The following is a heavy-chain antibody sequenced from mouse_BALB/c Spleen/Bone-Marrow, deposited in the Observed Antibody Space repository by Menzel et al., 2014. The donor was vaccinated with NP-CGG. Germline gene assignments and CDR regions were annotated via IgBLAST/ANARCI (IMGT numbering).Heavy chain of an antibody. J-gene: IGHJ3*01. D-gene: IGHD2-10*02. CDR2: IRNKANGYTT. Sequence: EVHLVESGGGLVQPGGSLRLSCATSGFTFTDYYMSWVRQPPGKALEWLGFIRNKANGYTTEYSASVKGRFTISRDNSQSILYLQMNALRAEDSATYYCARGYGNLGGFAYWGQGTLVTVSA. CDR3: ARGYGNLGGFAY. V-gene: IGHV7-3*02. CDR1: GFTFTDYY.